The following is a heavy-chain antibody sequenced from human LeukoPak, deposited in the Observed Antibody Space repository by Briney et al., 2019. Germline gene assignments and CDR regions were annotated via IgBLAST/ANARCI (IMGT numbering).Heavy chain of an antibody. CDR2: ISGSGGST. Sequence: GGSLRLSCAASGFTFSSYAMSWVRQAPGKGLEWVSAISGSGGSTYYADSVKGRFTISRDNSKNTLYLQMNSLRAEDTAVYYCAKSFAREVYGLDNAVAGTMGVSGYWGQGTLVTVSS. D-gene: IGHD6-19*01. CDR1: GFTFSSYA. J-gene: IGHJ4*02. CDR3: AKSFAREVYGLDNAVAGTMGVSGY. V-gene: IGHV3-23*01.